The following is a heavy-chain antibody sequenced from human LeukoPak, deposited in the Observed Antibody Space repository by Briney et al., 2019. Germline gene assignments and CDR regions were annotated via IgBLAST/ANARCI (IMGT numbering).Heavy chain of an antibody. D-gene: IGHD6-13*01. V-gene: IGHV3-21*01. J-gene: IGHJ2*01. CDR1: GFTFSTYS. CDR2: ISISSSYI. CDR3: VREAVSSSWNNWYFDL. Sequence: PGGSLRLSCAASGFTFSTYSMHWVRQAPGKGLEWVSSISISSSYIYYADSLKGRFTISRDNAKNSLYLQMNSLRAEDTAVYYCVREAVSSSWNNWYFDLWGRGTLVTVSS.